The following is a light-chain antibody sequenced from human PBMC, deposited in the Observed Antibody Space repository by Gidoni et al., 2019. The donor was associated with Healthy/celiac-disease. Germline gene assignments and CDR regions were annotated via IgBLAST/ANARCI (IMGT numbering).Light chain of an antibody. CDR3: QQYGSSPSLT. CDR2: GAS. Sequence: ELVLTPSPGTLSLSPGERATLSCRASQSVSSSYLAWYQQKPGQAPRLLIYGASSRATGSPDRFSGSGSGTDFTLTISRLEPEDFAVYYCQQYGSSPSLTFGGGTKVEIK. V-gene: IGKV3-20*01. J-gene: IGKJ4*01. CDR1: QSVSSSY.